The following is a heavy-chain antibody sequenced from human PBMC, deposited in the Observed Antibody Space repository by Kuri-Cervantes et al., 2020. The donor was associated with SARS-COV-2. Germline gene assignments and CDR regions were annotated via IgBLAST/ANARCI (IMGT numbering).Heavy chain of an antibody. CDR1: GGSISSGGYY. D-gene: IGHD2-2*01. CDR2: ISGSGGST. CDR3: AKDSPEIVVVPAAPLYFDL. J-gene: IGHJ2*01. Sequence: GESLKISCTVSGGSISSGGYYWSWVRQAPGKGLEWVSAISGSGGSTYYADSVKSRFTISRDNSKNTLYLQMNSLRAEDTAVYYCAKDSPEIVVVPAAPLYFDLWGRGTLVTVSS. V-gene: IGHV3-23*01.